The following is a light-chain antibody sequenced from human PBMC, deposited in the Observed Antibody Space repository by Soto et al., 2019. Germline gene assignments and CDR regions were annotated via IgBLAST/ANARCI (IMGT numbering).Light chain of an antibody. CDR1: QSVSSSY. CDR3: QQSGSSPLT. Sequence: EIVLTQSPGTLSLSPGERATLSCRASQSVSSSYLAWYQQKPGQAPRLLIYGASSRATGIPDRFSGSGSGTDFTLTISRLEPEELAGYYCQQSGSSPLTFGGGTKVEIK. V-gene: IGKV3-20*01. J-gene: IGKJ4*01. CDR2: GAS.